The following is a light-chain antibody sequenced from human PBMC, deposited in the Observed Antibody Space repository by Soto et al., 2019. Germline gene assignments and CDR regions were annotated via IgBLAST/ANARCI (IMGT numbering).Light chain of an antibody. V-gene: IGKV2-28*01. CDR1: QSLLHSNGYNY. J-gene: IGKJ1*01. Sequence: IAMTHYPLSLPVTPGEPASISCRSSQSLLHSNGYNYLDWYLQKPGQSPQLLIYLGSNRASGVPDRFSGSGSGTDFTLKISRVEAEDVGVYYCMQPLQSWPFGQGTKVDI. CDR2: LGS. CDR3: MQPLQSWP.